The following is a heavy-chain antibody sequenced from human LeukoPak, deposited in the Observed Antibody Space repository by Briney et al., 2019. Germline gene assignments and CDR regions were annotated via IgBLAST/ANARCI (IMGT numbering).Heavy chain of an antibody. V-gene: IGHV3-30*02. D-gene: IGHD6-6*01. CDR1: GFTFSSYG. CDR3: AKDLGSSWEFDY. CDR2: IRYDGSNK. Sequence: GGSLRLSCAASGFTFSSYGMHWVRQAPGKGLEWVAFIRYDGSNKYYADSVKGRFTISRDNSKNTLYLQMNSLRAGDTAVYYCAKDLGSSWEFDYWGQGTLVTVSS. J-gene: IGHJ4*02.